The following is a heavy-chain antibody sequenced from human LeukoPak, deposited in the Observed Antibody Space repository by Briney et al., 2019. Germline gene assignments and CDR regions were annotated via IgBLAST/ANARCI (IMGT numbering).Heavy chain of an antibody. V-gene: IGHV1-18*01. Sequence: GAPVKVSCKASGYSFTSNAISWVRQAPGQGLEWMGWISPYNGNINYAQKLQGRVTMTTDTSTSTAYMELRSLRSDDTAVYYCARETNNWFDPWGQGTLVTVSS. J-gene: IGHJ5*02. CDR1: GYSFTSNA. CDR3: ARETNNWFDP. CDR2: ISPYNGNI.